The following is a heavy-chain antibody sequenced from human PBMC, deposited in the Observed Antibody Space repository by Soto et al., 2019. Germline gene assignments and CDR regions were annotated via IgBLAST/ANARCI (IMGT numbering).Heavy chain of an antibody. CDR3: AKDRSGRRFSDMDV. D-gene: IGHD3-3*01. J-gene: IGHJ6*02. Sequence: VQLVESGGGLVQPGRSLRLSCAASGFTFDDYAMHWVRQAPGKGLEWVSGISWNSGSIGYADSVKGRFTISRDNAKNSLYLQMNSLRAEDTALYYCAKDRSGRRFSDMDVWGQGTTVTVSS. CDR2: ISWNSGSI. CDR1: GFTFDDYA. V-gene: IGHV3-9*01.